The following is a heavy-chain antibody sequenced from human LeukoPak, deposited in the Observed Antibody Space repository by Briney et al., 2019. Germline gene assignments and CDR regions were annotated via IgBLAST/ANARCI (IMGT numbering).Heavy chain of an antibody. V-gene: IGHV1-46*01. J-gene: IGHJ5*02. CDR1: GYTFTSYY. Sequence: SVKVSCKASGYTFTSYYVHWVRQAPGQGVEWMGIINPSGGSTSYTQKFQGRVTMSRDTSTSTVYMELSSLRSEDTAVYYCATETPAGLAWGQGTLVTVSS. CDR2: INPSGGST. CDR3: ATETPAGLA. D-gene: IGHD2-2*01.